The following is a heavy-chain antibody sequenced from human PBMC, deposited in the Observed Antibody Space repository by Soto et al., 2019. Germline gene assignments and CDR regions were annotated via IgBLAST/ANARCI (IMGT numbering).Heavy chain of an antibody. CDR2: IYCSSSFV. D-gene: IGHD3-22*01. CDR1: GFTFSSDG. CDR3: ARYTGSGSYYYCGH. Sequence: AGSLRLSGAASGFTFSSDGMSWVRQAPGKGLEWVSFIYCSSSFVYYADSVKGRFTMSRDNANITLSLQMNSLIADETAVYYCARYTGSGSYYYCGHWGQGTLVTVSS. J-gene: IGHJ4*02. V-gene: IGHV3-21*01.